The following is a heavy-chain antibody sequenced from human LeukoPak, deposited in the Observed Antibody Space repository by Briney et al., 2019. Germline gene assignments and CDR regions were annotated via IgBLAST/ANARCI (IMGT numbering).Heavy chain of an antibody. Sequence: GGSLRLSCAASGFTFNDYTMTWVRQAPGKGLEWVSYISSSGSTIYYADSVKGRFTISRDNAKNSLYLQMNSLRAEDTAVYYCARWEVWGSGWLEDYYGMDVWGQGTTVTVSS. J-gene: IGHJ6*02. V-gene: IGHV3-48*04. CDR3: ARWEVWGSGWLEDYYGMDV. CDR2: ISSSGSTI. D-gene: IGHD6-19*01. CDR1: GFTFNDYT.